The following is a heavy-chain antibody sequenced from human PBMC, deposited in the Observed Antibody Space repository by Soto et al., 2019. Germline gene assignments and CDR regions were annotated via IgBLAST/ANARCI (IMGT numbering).Heavy chain of an antibody. CDR2: INPSGGST. CDR1: VYTFTSYY. CDR3: AGLGIKLRAFDI. Sequence: ASVTVSCKASVYTFTSYYSHWVRQAPGQGLEWMGIINPSGGSTSYAQKFQGRVTMTRDTSTSTVYMELSSLRSEDTAVYYCAGLGIKLRAFDIWGQGTMVTVSS. V-gene: IGHV1-46*01. J-gene: IGHJ3*02. D-gene: IGHD3-16*01.